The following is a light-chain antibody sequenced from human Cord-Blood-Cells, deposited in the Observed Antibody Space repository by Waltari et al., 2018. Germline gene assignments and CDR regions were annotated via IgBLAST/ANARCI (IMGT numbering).Light chain of an antibody. CDR3: GADHGSGSNFVYV. CDR1: SGYSNYK. CDR2: VGTGGIVG. J-gene: IGLJ1*01. V-gene: IGLV9-49*01. Sequence: QPVLTQPPSASASLGASVPLTCTLSSGYSNYKVDWYQQIPGQGPRFVMRVGTGGIVGVEVDGIPDRFSVWGSGLNRYVTIKNIQEEDESDYHCGADHGSGSNFVYVFGTGTKVTVL.